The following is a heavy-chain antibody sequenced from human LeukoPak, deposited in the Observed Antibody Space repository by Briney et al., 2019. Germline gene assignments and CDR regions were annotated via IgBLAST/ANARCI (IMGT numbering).Heavy chain of an antibody. D-gene: IGHD1-26*01. Sequence: ASEALSLTCAVYGGSFGGYYWSWIRQPPGKGLEWIGEINHSGSTNYNPSLKSRVTISVDTSKNQFSLKLSSVTAADTAVYYCARESGEVGTTGQEAFDIWGQGTMVTVSS. CDR2: INHSGST. CDR3: ARESGEVGTTGQEAFDI. J-gene: IGHJ3*02. V-gene: IGHV4-34*01. CDR1: GGSFGGYY.